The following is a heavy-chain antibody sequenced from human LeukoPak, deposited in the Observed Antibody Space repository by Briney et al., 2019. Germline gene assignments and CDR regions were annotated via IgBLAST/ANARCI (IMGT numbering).Heavy chain of an antibody. CDR1: GFTFSSYA. J-gene: IGHJ4*02. V-gene: IGHV3-23*01. CDR2: ISGSGGST. D-gene: IGHD3-10*01. CDR3: AKEDRGSGSYCIPGSPVDY. Sequence: GGSLRLSCAASGFTFSSYAMSWVRQAPGKGLEWVSAISGSGGSTYYADSVKGRFTISRDNSKNTLYLQMNSLRAEDTAVYYCAKEDRGSGSYCIPGSPVDYWGQGTLVTVSS.